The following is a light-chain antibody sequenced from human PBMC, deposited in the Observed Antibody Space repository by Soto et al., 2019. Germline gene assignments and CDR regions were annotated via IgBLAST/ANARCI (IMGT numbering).Light chain of an antibody. CDR3: AAWDVSLVV. Sequence: QSVLTQPPSASGTPGQRVTIFCSGSSSNIGTNTVIWYQQLPGAAPKLLIYSDNQRPSGVPDRFSGSKSGTSASLAISGHKSEEEADYYCAAWDVSLVVFGGGTKLTVL. V-gene: IGLV1-44*01. J-gene: IGLJ2*01. CDR1: SSNIGTNT. CDR2: SDN.